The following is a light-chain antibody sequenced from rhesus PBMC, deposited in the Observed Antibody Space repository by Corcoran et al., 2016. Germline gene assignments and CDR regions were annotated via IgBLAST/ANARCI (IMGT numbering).Light chain of an antibody. CDR3: QQYGNWPLT. Sequence: EIVMTQSPATLPLSPGERATLSCRASQSVSSYVAWYQQKPEQAPGLLIYGASSRATGIPDRFSGNGSRTDFTLTISSLEPEDFAVYYCQQYGNWPLTFGGGTKVEIK. J-gene: IGKJ4*01. V-gene: IGKV3S9*01. CDR2: GAS. CDR1: QSVSSY.